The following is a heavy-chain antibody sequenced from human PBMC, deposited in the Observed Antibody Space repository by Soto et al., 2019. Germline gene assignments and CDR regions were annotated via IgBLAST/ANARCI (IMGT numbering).Heavy chain of an antibody. CDR1: GGSFSGYY. J-gene: IGHJ4*02. Sequence: QVQLQQWGAGLLKPSETLSLTCAVYGGSFSGYYWSCIRHPPGKGLEWIGEINHSGSTNYNPSLKGRPTISVATSKTQFSLKLSSVSAAAKALYYCARGRFHYYDSSGYQYWRQGTLLTVSS. D-gene: IGHD3-22*01. V-gene: IGHV4-34*01. CDR2: INHSGST. CDR3: ARGRFHYYDSSGYQY.